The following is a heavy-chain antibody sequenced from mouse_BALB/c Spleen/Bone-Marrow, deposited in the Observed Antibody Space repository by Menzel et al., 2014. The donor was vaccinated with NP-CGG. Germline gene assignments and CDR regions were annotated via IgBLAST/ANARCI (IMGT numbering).Heavy chain of an antibody. V-gene: IGHV2-5-1*01. CDR1: GFSLTSYG. D-gene: IGHD2-10*02. CDR3: AKNNKYGNYGGLDAMDY. CDR2: IWRGGST. J-gene: IGHJ4*01. Sequence: QVQLQQSGPSLVQPSQSLSITCTVSGFSLTSYGVHWVRQSPGKGLEWLGVIWRGGSTDYNAAFMSRLSITKDNSKSQVSFKMNSLQADDTAIYYCAKNNKYGNYGGLDAMDYWGQGTSVTVSS.